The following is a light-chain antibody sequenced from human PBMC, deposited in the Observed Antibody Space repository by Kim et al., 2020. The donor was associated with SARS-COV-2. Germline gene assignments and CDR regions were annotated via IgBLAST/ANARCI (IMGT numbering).Light chain of an antibody. J-gene: IGLJ2*01. Sequence: QSITISGTGTGSDIGTYNYVSWYQQHPGKVPKLLIYDVYNRPSGVSNRFSGSKSGNTASLTISGLQAEDEAHYYCSSYTSTNTLVVFGGGTQLTVL. CDR2: DVY. V-gene: IGLV2-14*03. CDR1: GSDIGTYNY. CDR3: SSYTSTNTLVV.